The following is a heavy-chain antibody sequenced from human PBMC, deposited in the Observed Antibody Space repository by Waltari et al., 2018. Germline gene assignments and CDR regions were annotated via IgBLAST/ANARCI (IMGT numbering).Heavy chain of an antibody. CDR1: GFTFSRYW. CDR3: ASWKFCTGGNCYGWGY. Sequence: EVPLVESGGGLVQPGGSLRLSCAASGFTFSRYWMHWVRQVPGKGLVWDARMNSDGGSTGYPDSVKGRFTISRDNAKSTLYLQMSSLRADDSAVYYCASWKFCTGGNCYGWGYWGQGTLVTVSS. V-gene: IGHV3-74*01. J-gene: IGHJ4*02. CDR2: MNSDGGST. D-gene: IGHD2-15*01.